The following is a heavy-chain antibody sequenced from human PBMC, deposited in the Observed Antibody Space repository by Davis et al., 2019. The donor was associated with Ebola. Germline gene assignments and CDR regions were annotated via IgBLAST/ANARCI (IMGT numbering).Heavy chain of an antibody. CDR1: GGSISTGGYS. D-gene: IGHD5-24*01. J-gene: IGHJ3*02. Sequence: PSETLSLTCAVSGGSISTGGYSWNWIRQSPGKGLEWIGYIYHSGITHYNPSLQSRVTISIDKSKNQFSLRLSSVTAADTAVYYCARNEDYNFYPEGGAFDIWGQGTLVTVSS. CDR2: IYHSGIT. V-gene: IGHV4-30-2*06. CDR3: ARNEDYNFYPEGGAFDI.